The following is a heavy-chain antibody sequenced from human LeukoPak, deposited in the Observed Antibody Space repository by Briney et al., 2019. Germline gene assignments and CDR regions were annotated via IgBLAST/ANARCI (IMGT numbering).Heavy chain of an antibody. CDR3: ARDPGGYDILTGYYPDY. CDR2: INPSGGST. V-gene: IGHV1-46*01. J-gene: IGHJ4*02. D-gene: IGHD3-9*01. CDR1: GYTFTSYY. Sequence: ASVKVSCKASGYTFTSYYMHWVRQAPGQGLEWMGIINPSGGSTSYAQKFQGRVTMTRDTSTSTVYMELSSLRSEDTAVYYCARDPGGYDILTGYYPDYCGQGTLVTVSS.